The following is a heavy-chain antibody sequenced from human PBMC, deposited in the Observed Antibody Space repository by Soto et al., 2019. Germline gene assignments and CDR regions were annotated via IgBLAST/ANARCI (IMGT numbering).Heavy chain of an antibody. D-gene: IGHD2-2*01. J-gene: IGHJ5*02. CDR3: ARVIVVVPAAIGFRGYNWFDP. V-gene: IGHV1-8*01. CDR1: GDTFTSYD. Sequence: CASVKVSCKASGDTFTSYDINWVRQATGQGLEWMGWMNPNSGNTGYAQKFQGRVTMTRNTSISTAYMELSSLRSEDTAVYYCARVIVVVPAAIGFRGYNWFDPWGQGTLVTVSS. CDR2: MNPNSGNT.